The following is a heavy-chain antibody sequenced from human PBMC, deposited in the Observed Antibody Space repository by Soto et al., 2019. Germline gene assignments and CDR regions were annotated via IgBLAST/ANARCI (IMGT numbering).Heavy chain of an antibody. CDR3: AKSKRYSSGWYERYFDY. CDR2: ISGSGGST. D-gene: IGHD6-19*01. Sequence: GSLRLSCAASGFTFSRYAMRWARQAPGKGLEWVSAISGSGGSTYYADSVKGRFTISRDNSKNTLYLQMNSLRAEDTAVYYCAKSKRYSSGWYERYFDYWGQGTLVTSPQ. CDR1: GFTFSRYA. V-gene: IGHV3-23*01. J-gene: IGHJ4*02.